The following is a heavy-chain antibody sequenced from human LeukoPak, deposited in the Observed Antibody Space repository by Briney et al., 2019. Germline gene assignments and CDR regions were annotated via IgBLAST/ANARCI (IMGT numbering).Heavy chain of an antibody. J-gene: IGHJ4*02. CDR2: MNPNSGGT. D-gene: IGHD2-2*01. V-gene: IGHV1-2*02. Sequence: GASVKVSCKASGGTFSSYAISWVRQAPGQGLEWMGGMNPNSGGTNYAQRFQGRVTMTRDTSISTAYMELTRLRFDDTAVFYCATSRGGTSFDYWGQGTLVTVSS. CDR1: GGTFSSYA. CDR3: ATSRGGTSFDY.